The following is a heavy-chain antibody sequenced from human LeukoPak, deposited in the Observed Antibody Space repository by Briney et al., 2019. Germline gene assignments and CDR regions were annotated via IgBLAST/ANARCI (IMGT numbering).Heavy chain of an antibody. CDR3: ARGGGSYFNWFDP. D-gene: IGHD1-26*01. CDR2: IYYSRST. V-gene: IGHV4-59*01. Sequence: SETLSLTCTVSGGSISSYYWSWIRQPPGKGLEWIGYIYYSRSTNYNPSLKSRVTISVDTSKNQFSLKLSSVTAADTAVYYCARGGGSYFNWFDPWGQGTLVTVSS. CDR1: GGSISSYY. J-gene: IGHJ5*02.